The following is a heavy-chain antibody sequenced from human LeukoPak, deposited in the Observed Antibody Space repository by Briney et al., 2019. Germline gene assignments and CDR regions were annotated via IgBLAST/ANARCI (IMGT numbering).Heavy chain of an antibody. V-gene: IGHV1-2*04. D-gene: IGHD3-22*01. CDR2: INPNSGGT. J-gene: IGHJ6*02. CDR3: ARSIDDSSGYYLKPERYYYYYGMDV. CDR1: GYTFIGYY. Sequence: ASVKVSCKASGYTFIGYYMHWVRQAPGQGLEWMGWINPNSGGTNYAQKFQGWVTMTRDTSISTAYMELSRLRSDDTAVYYCARSIDDSSGYYLKPERYYYYYGMDVWGQGTTVTVSS.